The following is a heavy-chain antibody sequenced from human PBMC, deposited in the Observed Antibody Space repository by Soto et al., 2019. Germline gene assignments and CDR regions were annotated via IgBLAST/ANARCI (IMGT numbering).Heavy chain of an antibody. V-gene: IGHV1-46*01. CDR3: ARGGHVVVVTAALDY. CDR2: VNPSGGHT. CDR1: GDTFTDYY. Sequence: QVQLMQSGAEVKKPGASVKVSCKASGDTFTDYYIHWVRQAPGQGLEWMGTVNPSGGHTTYAQHFPGRRTMTRDTSTNTLYMEVTSLTSDDTAIYYCARGGHVVVVTAALDYWGQGTLVTVSS. D-gene: IGHD2-21*02. J-gene: IGHJ4*02.